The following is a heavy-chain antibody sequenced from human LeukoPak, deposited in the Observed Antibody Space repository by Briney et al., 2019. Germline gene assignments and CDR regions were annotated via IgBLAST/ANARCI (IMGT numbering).Heavy chain of an antibody. CDR2: ISSSGSTT. CDR1: GFTFSSYE. CDR3: ARMFEF. J-gene: IGHJ4*02. V-gene: IGHV3-48*03. Sequence: PGGSLRLSCAASGFTFSSYEMKWVRQAPGKGLEWVSYISSSGSTTYYADSVKGRFTISRDNAKNSLFLQMNSLRAEDTAVYFCARMFEFWGQGTLVTVSS.